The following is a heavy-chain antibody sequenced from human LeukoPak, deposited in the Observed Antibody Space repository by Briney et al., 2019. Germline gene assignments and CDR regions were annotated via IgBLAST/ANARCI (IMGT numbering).Heavy chain of an antibody. V-gene: IGHV4-4*02. Sequence: SETLSLTCAVSGGSISSSNWWSWVRQPPGKGLEWIGEIYHSGSTNYNPSLKSRVTISVDKSKNQFSLKLSSVTAADTAVYYCARDFPFYDILTGSTDYWGQGTLVTVSS. CDR3: ARDFPFYDILTGSTDY. CDR2: IYHSGST. J-gene: IGHJ4*02. D-gene: IGHD3-9*01. CDR1: GGSISSSNW.